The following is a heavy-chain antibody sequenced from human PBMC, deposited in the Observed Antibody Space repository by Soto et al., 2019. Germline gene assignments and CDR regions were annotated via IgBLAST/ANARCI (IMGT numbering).Heavy chain of an antibody. CDR1: GDSISSGNKY. Sequence: QVQLRESGPGLVMPSQTLSLTCTVSGDSISSGNKYWSWIRQPPGKGLEWIGHIFSSGTTYYNPSLKSRRTMSLDTSENQFSLKLNSLTDAETAVYYCARVPSPFDYYYAMDVWGQGTTVTVSS. D-gene: IGHD3-16*01. V-gene: IGHV4-30-4*01. CDR3: ARVPSPFDYYYAMDV. CDR2: IFSSGTT. J-gene: IGHJ6*02.